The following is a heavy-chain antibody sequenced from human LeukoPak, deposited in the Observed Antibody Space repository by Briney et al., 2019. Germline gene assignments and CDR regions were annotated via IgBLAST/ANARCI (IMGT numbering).Heavy chain of an antibody. CDR1: GYTFTSYG. CDR2: ISAYNGNT. D-gene: IGHD6-19*01. V-gene: IGHV1-18*01. Sequence: ASVKVSCKASGYTFTSYGISWVRQAPGQGLEWMGWISAYNGNTNYAQKLQGRVTMTTDTSTSTAYMELRSLRSDDTAVYYCAKALIAVPQDAIFDYWGQGTLVTVSS. CDR3: AKALIAVPQDAIFDY. J-gene: IGHJ4*02.